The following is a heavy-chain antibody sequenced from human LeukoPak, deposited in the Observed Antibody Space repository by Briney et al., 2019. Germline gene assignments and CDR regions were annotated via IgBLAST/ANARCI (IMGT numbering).Heavy chain of an antibody. Sequence: GGSLRLSCTASGFTFNTFAIHWVRQAPGKGLEWVALMSYDGKIKYYADSVKGRFTISRDSSKNTLYLQMDRLRIDDTGVYFCARDGDTALRGVNFDFWGQGTLVTVSS. CDR1: GFTFNTFA. J-gene: IGHJ4*02. D-gene: IGHD3-10*01. V-gene: IGHV3-30*03. CDR2: MSYDGKIK. CDR3: ARDGDTALRGVNFDF.